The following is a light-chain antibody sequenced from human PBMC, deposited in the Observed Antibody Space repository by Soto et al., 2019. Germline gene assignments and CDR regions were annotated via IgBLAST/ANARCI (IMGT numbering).Light chain of an antibody. CDR2: LVS. CDR1: QSLLHSNGYNY. CDR3: QQRDSWPIT. J-gene: IGKJ5*01. V-gene: IGKV2-28*01. Sequence: EIVLTQSPLSLPVTPGEPASISCRSSQSLLHSNGYNYVDWYLQKPGQSPQLLIYLVSNRASGVPDRFSGSGSGTDFTLKISRVEAEDVGLYYCQQRDSWPITFGQGTRLEIK.